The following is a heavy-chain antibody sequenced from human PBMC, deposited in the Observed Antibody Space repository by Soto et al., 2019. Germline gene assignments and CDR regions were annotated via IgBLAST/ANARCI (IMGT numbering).Heavy chain of an antibody. CDR1: GFSLSTSGVG. V-gene: IGHV2-5*01. CDR2: IYWNDDK. CDR3: AHSLANYDFWSGYLRGWFDP. D-gene: IGHD3-3*01. J-gene: IGHJ5*02. Sequence: SGPTLVNPTHTLTLTCTFSGFSLSTSGVGVGWIRQPPGKALEWLALIYWNDDKRYSPSLKSRLTITKDTSKNQVVLTMTNMDPVDTATYYRAHSLANYDFWSGYLRGWFDPWGQGTLVTVSS.